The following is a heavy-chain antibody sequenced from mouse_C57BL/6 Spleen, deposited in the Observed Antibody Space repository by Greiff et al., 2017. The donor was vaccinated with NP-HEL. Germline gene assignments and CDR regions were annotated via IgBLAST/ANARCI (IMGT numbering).Heavy chain of an antibody. Sequence: LVESGAELVRPGSSVKLSCKASGYTFTSYWMHWVKQRPIQGLEWIGNIDPSDSETHYNQKFKDKATLTVDKSSSTAYMQLSSLTSEDSAVYYCARGGYYDYAMDYWGQGTSVTVSS. CDR1: GYTFTSYW. V-gene: IGHV1-52*01. CDR3: ARGGYYDYAMDY. D-gene: IGHD2-3*01. J-gene: IGHJ4*01. CDR2: IDPSDSET.